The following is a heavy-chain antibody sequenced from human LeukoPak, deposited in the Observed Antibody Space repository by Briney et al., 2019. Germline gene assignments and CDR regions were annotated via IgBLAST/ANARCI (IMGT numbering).Heavy chain of an antibody. CDR2: ISSSSSYI. J-gene: IGHJ4*02. V-gene: IGHV3-21*01. CDR3: ARGGSIAVAGFDY. Sequence: GGSLRLSCAASGFTFSSYSMNWVRQAPGKGLEWVSSISSSSSYIYYADSVKGRFTISRDNAKNSLYLQMNSLRAEDTAVYYCARGGSIAVAGFDYWGQGTLVTVSS. CDR1: GFTFSSYS. D-gene: IGHD6-19*01.